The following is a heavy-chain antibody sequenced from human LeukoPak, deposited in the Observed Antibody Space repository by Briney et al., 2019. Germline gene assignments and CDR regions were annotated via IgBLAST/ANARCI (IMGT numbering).Heavy chain of an antibody. Sequence: GGSPRLSCAASGFTFSSYEMNWVRQAPGKGLEWVSYISSSGSTIYYADSVKGRFTISRDNAKNSLYLQMNSLRAEDTAVYYCASNFDYGDPFDYWGQGTLVTVSS. J-gene: IGHJ4*02. CDR1: GFTFSSYE. V-gene: IGHV3-48*03. CDR3: ASNFDYGDPFDY. CDR2: ISSSGSTI. D-gene: IGHD4-17*01.